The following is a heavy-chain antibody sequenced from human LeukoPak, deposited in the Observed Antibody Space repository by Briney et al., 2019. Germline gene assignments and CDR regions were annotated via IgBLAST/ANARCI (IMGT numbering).Heavy chain of an antibody. CDR1: GFTFSNAW. V-gene: IGHV3-7*01. CDR3: ASQRAYSAYGLIDY. Sequence: GGSLRLSCAASGFTFSNAWMSWVRQAPGKGLEWVANIKQDGSEKYYVDSVKGRFTISRDNAKNSLYLQMNSLRAEDTAVYYCASQRAYSAYGLIDYWGQGTLVTVSS. D-gene: IGHD5-12*01. J-gene: IGHJ4*02. CDR2: IKQDGSEK.